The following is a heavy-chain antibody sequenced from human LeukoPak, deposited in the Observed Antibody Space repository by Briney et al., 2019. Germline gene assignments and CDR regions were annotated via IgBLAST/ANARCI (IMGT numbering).Heavy chain of an antibody. D-gene: IGHD3-3*01. J-gene: IGHJ4*02. Sequence: SETLSLTCAVYGGSFSGYYWSWIRQPPGKGLEWIGEINHSGSTNYNPSLKSRVTISVDTSKNQFSLKLTSVTAADTAMYYCATHAGSNLWSYFDYWGQGTLVTVSS. CDR3: ATHAGSNLWSYFDY. CDR1: GGSFSGYY. V-gene: IGHV4-34*01. CDR2: INHSGST.